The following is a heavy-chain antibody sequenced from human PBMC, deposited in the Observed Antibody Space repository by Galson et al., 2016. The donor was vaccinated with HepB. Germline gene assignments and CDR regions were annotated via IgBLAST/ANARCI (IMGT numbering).Heavy chain of an antibody. CDR3: ARRLRGAVTIPPLDF. D-gene: IGHD4-17*01. Sequence: TLSLTCTVSGVAINSPGYHWSWIRHHPGRGLEWTGYIYYSGSTYYNPSLKSRLSISLDTSKNQFSLKLSSVTAADTAVYYCARRLRGAVTIPPLDFWGQGTLVTVSS. CDR1: GVAINSPGYH. J-gene: IGHJ4*02. V-gene: IGHV4-31*03. CDR2: IYYSGST.